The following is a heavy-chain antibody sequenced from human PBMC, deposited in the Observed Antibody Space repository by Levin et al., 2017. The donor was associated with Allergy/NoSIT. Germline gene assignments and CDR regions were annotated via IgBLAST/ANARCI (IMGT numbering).Heavy chain of an antibody. CDR2: IYYSGST. CDR1: GGSIISDTDY. J-gene: IGHJ4*02. D-gene: IGHD6-19*01. V-gene: IGHV4-39*01. CDR3: AVVAGPTRFDY. Sequence: ESLKISCTVSGGSIISDTDYWGWIRQPPGKGLEWIGTIYYSGSTYYNPSLKSRVTISVDTSRNQFSLKLSSVTAADTAVYYCAVVAGPTRFDYWGQGTLVTVSS.